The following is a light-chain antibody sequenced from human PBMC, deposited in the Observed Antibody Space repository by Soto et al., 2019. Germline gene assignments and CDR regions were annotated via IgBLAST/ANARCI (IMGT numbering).Light chain of an antibody. J-gene: IGKJ1*01. CDR3: QQYNSYLRT. CDR1: QSISSW. Sequence: RMTQSPSSLSASVGARVAMTCRASQSISSWLAWYQQKPGKAPKLLIYAASSLESGVPSRFSGSGSGTEFTLTISSLQPEDFATYYCQQYNSYLRTFGQGTKLDI. CDR2: AAS. V-gene: IGKV1-5*01.